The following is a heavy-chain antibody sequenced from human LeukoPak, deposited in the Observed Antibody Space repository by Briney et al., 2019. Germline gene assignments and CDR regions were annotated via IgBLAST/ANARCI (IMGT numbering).Heavy chain of an antibody. CDR2: ISAYNGNT. CDR3: ARGSIGPVGLWFGELPYYYYGMDV. J-gene: IGHJ6*02. CDR1: GYTFTSYG. V-gene: IGHV1-18*01. D-gene: IGHD3-10*01. Sequence: ASVKVSCKASGYTFTSYGISWVRQAPGQGLEWMGWISAYNGNTNYAQKLQGRVTMTTDTSTSTAYMELRSLRSDDTAVYYCARGSIGPVGLWFGELPYYYYGMDVWGQGTTVTASS.